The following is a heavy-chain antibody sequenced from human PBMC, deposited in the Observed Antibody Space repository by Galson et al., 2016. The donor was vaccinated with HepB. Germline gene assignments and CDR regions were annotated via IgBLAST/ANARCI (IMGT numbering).Heavy chain of an antibody. V-gene: IGHV4-30-4*01. CDR3: ARVEVVTPGAPFDP. Sequence: LSLTCTVSGGSISNGDYYWSWIRQPPGKGLEWIGYIYYSGSTYYNASLKSRVTISIDTSKNQFSLKLSSVTAADTAVYYCARVEVVTPGAPFDPWGQGTLVTVSS. J-gene: IGHJ5*02. CDR2: IYYSGST. D-gene: IGHD2-2*01. CDR1: GGSISNGDYY.